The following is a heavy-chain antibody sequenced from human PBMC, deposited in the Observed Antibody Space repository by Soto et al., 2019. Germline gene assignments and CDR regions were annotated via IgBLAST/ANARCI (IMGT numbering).Heavy chain of an antibody. J-gene: IGHJ6*02. CDR1: GFSLTTHEVG. D-gene: IGHD5-18*01. V-gene: IGHV2-5*01. CDR2: ISWNDER. CDR3: AHRPPKYSTDWLGLDV. Sequence: SGPAVEPTQTLTLTCTFSGFSLTTHEVGVGWVRQPPGKALEWLAFISWNDERRYSPSLKSRLTITKDTSKNQVVLTMTNVDPADTGTYCCAHRPPKYSTDWLGLDVWGQGTMVTVSS.